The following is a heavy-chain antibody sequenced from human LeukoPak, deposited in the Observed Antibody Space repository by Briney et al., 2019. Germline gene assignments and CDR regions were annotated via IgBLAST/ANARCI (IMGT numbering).Heavy chain of an antibody. J-gene: IGHJ5*02. CDR3: AKGWEFRVVIPAALS. CDR1: GFIFSSYA. Sequence: PGGSLRLSCEGSGFIFSSYAMTWVRQAPGKGLQWVSSISGSGESTYYADSMKGRFTISRDNSKNTLSLQMNSLRAEDTAVYFCAKGWEFRVVIPAALSWGQGTLVTVSS. D-gene: IGHD3-3*01. CDR2: ISGSGEST. V-gene: IGHV3-23*01.